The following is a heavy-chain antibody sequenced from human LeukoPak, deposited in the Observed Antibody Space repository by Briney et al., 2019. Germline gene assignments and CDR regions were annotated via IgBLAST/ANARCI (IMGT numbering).Heavy chain of an antibody. CDR3: ARELPYGSGSYYYSY. CDR1: GFTFSSHS. J-gene: IGHJ4*02. CDR2: ISYDGTNK. Sequence: LPGGSLRLSCVASGFTFSSHSMNWVRQAPGKGLEWVAIISYDGTNKYYADSVRGRFTISRDNSKNTLYLQMNSLRAEDTAVYYCARELPYGSGSYYYSYWGQGTLVTVSS. V-gene: IGHV3-30-3*01. D-gene: IGHD3-10*01.